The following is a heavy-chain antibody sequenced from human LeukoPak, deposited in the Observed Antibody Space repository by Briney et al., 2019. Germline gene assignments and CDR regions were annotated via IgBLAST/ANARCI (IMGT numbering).Heavy chain of an antibody. CDR3: ARVWFGESNWFDP. V-gene: IGHV3-11*01. D-gene: IGHD3-10*01. CDR1: GFTFSDYY. Sequence: GGPLRLSCAASGFTFSDYYMSWIRQAPGKGLEWVSYISSSGSTIYYADSVKGRFTISRDNAKNSLYLQMNSLRAEDTAVYYCARVWFGESNWFDPWGQGTLVTVSS. J-gene: IGHJ5*02. CDR2: ISSSGSTI.